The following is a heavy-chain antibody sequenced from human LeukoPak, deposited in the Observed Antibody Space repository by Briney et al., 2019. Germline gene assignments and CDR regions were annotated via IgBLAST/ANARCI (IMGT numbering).Heavy chain of an antibody. V-gene: IGHV4-59*11. Sequence: SETLSLTCTVSGVSMTTHHWNWIRQTPGKGLEWIGYVFDSGRTKENPSLKSRVTLSADTSKNQLSLRLSSVTAADTAVYYCTTIKRGNIFGYFDFWGQGILVTVSS. CDR1: GVSMTTHH. CDR2: VFDSGRT. D-gene: IGHD5-18*01. J-gene: IGHJ4*02. CDR3: TTIKRGNIFGYFDF.